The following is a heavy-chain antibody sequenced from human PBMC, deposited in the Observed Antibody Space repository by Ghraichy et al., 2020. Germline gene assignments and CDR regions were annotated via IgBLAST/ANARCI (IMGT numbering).Heavy chain of an antibody. V-gene: IGHV3-43*02. CDR3: AKDLSRIVVPASRELGS. D-gene: IGHD2-2*01. Sequence: GGSLRLSCAASGFFFDDYGMHWVRQAPGKGLEWVALISGDGVSTYYADSVKGRFTISRVNSRNSLYLQMSSLRIEDTALYYCAKDLSRIVVPASRELGSWGQGTLITVSS. CDR1: GFFFDDYG. CDR2: ISGDGVST. J-gene: IGHJ5*02.